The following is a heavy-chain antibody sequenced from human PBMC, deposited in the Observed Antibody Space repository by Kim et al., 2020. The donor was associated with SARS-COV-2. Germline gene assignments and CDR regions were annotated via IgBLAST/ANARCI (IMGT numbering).Heavy chain of an antibody. CDR2: ISYDGTTK. CDR3: AKDQGLRYTYGLYYFDY. V-gene: IGHV3-30*18. J-gene: IGHJ4*02. D-gene: IGHD5-18*01. Sequence: GGSLRLSCAGSRFIFSDYGIHWVRQAPGKGLEWVAVISYDGTTKHYADSVKGRFTISRDNSKKTLFLQMNSLKTEDTAVYYCAKDQGLRYTYGLYYFDYWGQGTQVIVSS. CDR1: RFIFSDYG.